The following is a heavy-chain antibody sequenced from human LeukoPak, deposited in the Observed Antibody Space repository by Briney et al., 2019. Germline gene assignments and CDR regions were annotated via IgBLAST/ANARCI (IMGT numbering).Heavy chain of an antibody. J-gene: IGHJ3*02. CDR1: GGTFSSYA. CDR3: ASGGLAYCGGDCWYGGRAFDI. V-gene: IGHV1-69*13. Sequence: ASVKVSCKASGGTFSSYAISWVRQAPGQGLEWMGGIIPIFGTANYAQKFQGRVTITADESTSTAYMELSSLRSEDTAVYYCASGGLAYCGGDCWYGGRAFDIWGQGTMVTVSS. CDR2: IIPIFGTA. D-gene: IGHD2-21*02.